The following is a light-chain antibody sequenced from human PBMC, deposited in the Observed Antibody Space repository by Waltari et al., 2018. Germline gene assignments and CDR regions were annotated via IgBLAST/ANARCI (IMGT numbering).Light chain of an antibody. CDR3: SSYSSISTVI. V-gene: IGLV2-14*01. CDR1: SSDIGGYNS. J-gene: IGLJ2*01. CDR2: EVS. Sequence: QSALTQPASVSGSPGQSITISCTGTSSDIGGYNSVSWYPQHPGKAPKLMIYEVSYRPSGVSPRFSGSKSGNTASLTISGLQAEDEADYYCSSYSSISTVIFAAGTKLTVL.